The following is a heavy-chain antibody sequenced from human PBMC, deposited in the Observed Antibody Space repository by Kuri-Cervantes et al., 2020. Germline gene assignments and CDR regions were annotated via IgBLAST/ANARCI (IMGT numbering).Heavy chain of an antibody. V-gene: IGHV3-30-3*01. CDR2: ISYEGSNK. J-gene: IGHJ6*02. CDR3: ARDRSTWDSSSWYRGLWDYYYGMDV. D-gene: IGHD6-13*01. CDR1: GFTFSSYA. Sequence: WAASGFTFSSYAMHGVRQAPGKGLEWVAVISYEGSNKYYAAPVKGRFTISRDNSKNSLYLQMNSLRAEDTAVYYCARDRSTWDSSSWYRGLWDYYYGMDVWGQGTTVTVSS.